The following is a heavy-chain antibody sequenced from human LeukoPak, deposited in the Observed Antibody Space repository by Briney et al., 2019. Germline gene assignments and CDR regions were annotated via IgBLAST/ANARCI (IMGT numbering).Heavy chain of an antibody. CDR1: GGSISSYY. J-gene: IGHJ6*03. Sequence: SETLSLTCTVSGGSISSYYWSWLRQPPGKGLEGIGYIYYSGSTNYNPSLKSRVTISVDTSKNQFSLKLSSVTAADTAVYYCARLVTTFYSLGGYYYMDVWGKGTTVTISS. D-gene: IGHD4-17*01. CDR3: ARLVTTFYSLGGYYYMDV. CDR2: IYYSGST. V-gene: IGHV4-59*01.